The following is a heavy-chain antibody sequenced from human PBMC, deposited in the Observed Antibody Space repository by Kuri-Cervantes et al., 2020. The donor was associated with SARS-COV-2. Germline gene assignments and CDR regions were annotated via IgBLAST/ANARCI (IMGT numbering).Heavy chain of an antibody. J-gene: IGHJ4*02. V-gene: IGHV4-59*01. D-gene: IGHD2/OR15-2a*01. CDR1: GFTFGDYA. CDR3: ARDSPPPERPFYAYVLDS. Sequence: GSLRLSCTASGFTFGDYAMSWIRQPPGKGLEWIGYIYYSGSTNYNPPLKSRVTMSLDTSNNQFSLKLNSVTAADTAVYYCARDSPPPERPFYAYVLDSWGQGTLVTVSS. CDR2: IYYSGST.